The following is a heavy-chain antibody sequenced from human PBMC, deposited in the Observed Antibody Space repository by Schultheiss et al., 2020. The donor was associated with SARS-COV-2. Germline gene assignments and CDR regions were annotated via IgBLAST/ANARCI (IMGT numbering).Heavy chain of an antibody. J-gene: IGHJ6*02. V-gene: IGHV3-33*01. CDR2: IWYDGSNK. CDR3: ARGLRAARGVRQRYYGMDV. D-gene: IGHD3-10*01. CDR1: GFTFSSYG. Sequence: GESLKISCAASGFTFSSYGMHWVRQAPGKGLEWVAVIWYDGSNKYYADSVKGRFTISRDNSKNTLYLQMNSLRAEDTAVYYCARGLRAARGVRQRYYGMDVWGQGTTVTVSS.